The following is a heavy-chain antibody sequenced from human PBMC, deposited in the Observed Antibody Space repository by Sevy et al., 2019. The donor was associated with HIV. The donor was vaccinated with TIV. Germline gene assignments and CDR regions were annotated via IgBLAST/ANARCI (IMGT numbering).Heavy chain of an antibody. J-gene: IGHJ6*02. D-gene: IGHD2-2*01. V-gene: IGHV3-23*01. Sequence: GGSLRLSCAASGFTFSGYAMNWVRQAPGKGLEWVSAINGKGRSTHYAHSVEGRFTISRDNSKNTLYLQMNSLRAEDTAVYYWAKTINSGGGVVPAANYYYYGLDVWGQGTTVTVSS. CDR3: AKTINSGGGVVPAANYYYYGLDV. CDR1: GFTFSGYA. CDR2: INGKGRST.